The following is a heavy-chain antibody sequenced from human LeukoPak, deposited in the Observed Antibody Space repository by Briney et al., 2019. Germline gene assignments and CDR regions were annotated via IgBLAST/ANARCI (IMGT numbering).Heavy chain of an antibody. CDR3: ARVGGHCSSASCYGSY. CDR1: GGTFSSYP. V-gene: IGHV1-69*13. D-gene: IGHD2-2*01. J-gene: IGHJ4*02. Sequence: SVKVSCKASGGTFSSYPIIWVRQAPGQGLEWMGGIIPIFGTTNYAQKFQGSVTITADESTSTAYMELSSLRSEDSAVYYCARVGGHCSSASCYGSYWGQGTLVSVSS. CDR2: IIPIFGTT.